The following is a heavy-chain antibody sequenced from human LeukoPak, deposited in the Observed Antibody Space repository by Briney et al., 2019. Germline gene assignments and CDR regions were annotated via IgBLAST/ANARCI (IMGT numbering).Heavy chain of an antibody. CDR3: ARETLHYDFWSGYYQPYYFDY. CDR1: GYSISSGYY. Sequence: SETLSLTSTVSGYSISSGYYWGWIRQPPGKGLEWIGSIYHSGSTYYNPSLKSRVTISVDTSKNQFSLKLSSVTAADTAVYYCARETLHYDFWSGYYQPYYFDYWGQGTLVTVSS. CDR2: IYHSGST. D-gene: IGHD3-3*01. V-gene: IGHV4-38-2*02. J-gene: IGHJ4*02.